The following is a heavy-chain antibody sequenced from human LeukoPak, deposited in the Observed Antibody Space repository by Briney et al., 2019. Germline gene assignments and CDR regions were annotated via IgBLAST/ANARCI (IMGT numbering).Heavy chain of an antibody. CDR1: GFTFGDYA. D-gene: IGHD2/OR15-2a*01. CDR3: ARDLSYFDY. J-gene: IGHJ4*02. V-gene: IGHV3-53*01. Sequence: GGSLRLSCTASGFTFGDYAMSRFRQAPGKGLEWVSITYSDGNTYYAESVRGRFTVSRGYSKNTLYLQMKSLRVEDTAFYYCARDLSYFDYWGQGTLVTVSS. CDR2: TYSDGNT.